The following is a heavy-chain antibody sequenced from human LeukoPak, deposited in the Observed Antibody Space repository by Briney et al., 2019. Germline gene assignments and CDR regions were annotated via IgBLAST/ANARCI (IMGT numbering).Heavy chain of an antibody. CDR2: IYPGDSDT. Sequence: GESLKISCKGSGYSFTSYWIGWVRQMPGKGLEWMGFIYPGDSDTRYSPSFQGHVTFSADKSISTAYLQWGSLKASDTAMYYCARTSGDNDGNALYFDYWGQGTLVTVSS. V-gene: IGHV5-51*01. CDR1: GYSFTSYW. D-gene: IGHD4-23*01. J-gene: IGHJ4*02. CDR3: ARTSGDNDGNALYFDY.